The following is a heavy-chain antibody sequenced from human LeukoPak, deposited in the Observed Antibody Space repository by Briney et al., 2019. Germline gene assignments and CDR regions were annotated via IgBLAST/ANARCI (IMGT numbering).Heavy chain of an antibody. J-gene: IGHJ4*02. CDR1: GFTFSSYW. V-gene: IGHV3-7*01. Sequence: GGSLRLSCAASGFTFSSYWMSWVRQAPGKGLEWVANIKQDGSEKYYVDSVKGRFTISRDNAKNSLYLQMNSLRAEDTAVYYCVRGDYYDSSGYYDYWGQGTLVTVSS. CDR3: VRGDYYDSSGYYDY. D-gene: IGHD3-22*01. CDR2: IKQDGSEK.